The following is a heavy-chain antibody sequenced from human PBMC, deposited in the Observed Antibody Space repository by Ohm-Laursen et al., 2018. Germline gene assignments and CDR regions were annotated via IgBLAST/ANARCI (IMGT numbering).Heavy chain of an antibody. Sequence: SETLSLTCTVSGGSISSYYWSWIRQPPGKGLEWIGYIYYSGSTNYNPSLKSRVTISVDTSKNQFSLKLSSVTAADTAVYYCARERDYYYGMDVWGQGTTVTVSS. CDR3: ARERDYYYGMDV. CDR2: IYYSGST. V-gene: IGHV4-59*01. J-gene: IGHJ6*02. CDR1: GGSISSYY.